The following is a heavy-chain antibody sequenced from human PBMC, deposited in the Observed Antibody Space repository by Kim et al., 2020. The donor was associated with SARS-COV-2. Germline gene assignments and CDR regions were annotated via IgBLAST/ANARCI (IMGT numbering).Heavy chain of an antibody. J-gene: IGHJ6*02. D-gene: IGHD3-10*01. CDR1: GFTFSSYG. CDR3: ARSHYYGSGSYWHPYYYGMDV. CDR2: IWYDGSNK. Sequence: GGSLRLSCAASGFTFSSYGMHWVRQAPGKGLEWVAVIWYDGSNKYYADSVKGRFTISRDNSKNTLYLQMNSLRAEDTAVYYCARSHYYGSGSYWHPYYYGMDVWGQGTTVTVSS. V-gene: IGHV3-33*01.